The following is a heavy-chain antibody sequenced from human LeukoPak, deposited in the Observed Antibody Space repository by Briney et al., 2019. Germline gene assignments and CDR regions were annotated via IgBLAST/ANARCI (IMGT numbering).Heavy chain of an antibody. CDR2: TYYRSKWYN. J-gene: IGHJ4*02. CDR1: GDSVSSNSVA. Sequence: SQTLSLTCAISGDSVSSNSVAWNWIRESPSRGLEWLGRTYYRSKWYNDYAVSVRGRITINPDTSKNQFSLQLNSVTPEDTAVYYCERNGGGSSPFDFGAREPRVTVSS. V-gene: IGHV6-1*01. D-gene: IGHD2-8*01. CDR3: ERNGGGSSPFDF.